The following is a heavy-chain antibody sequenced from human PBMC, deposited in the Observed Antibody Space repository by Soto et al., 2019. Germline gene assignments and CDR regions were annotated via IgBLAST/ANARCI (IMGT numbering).Heavy chain of an antibody. J-gene: IGHJ6*02. D-gene: IGHD6-6*01. CDR1: GGSFSGYY. V-gene: IGHV4-34*01. CDR2: INDSGIT. Sequence: QVQLQQWGAEVLKPSETLSLTCVVNGGSFSGYYWSWIRQPPGKGLEWIGEINDSGITDSNPSLESRVTMSVDMSKNQFSLNLNSVTAADTAVYHCARGRSSVPDRRGIVYYGLDVWGQGTTVTVSS. CDR3: ARGRSSVPDRRGIVYYGLDV.